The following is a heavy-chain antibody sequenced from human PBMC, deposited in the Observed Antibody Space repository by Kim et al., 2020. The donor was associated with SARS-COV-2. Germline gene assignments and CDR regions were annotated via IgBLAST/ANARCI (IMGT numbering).Heavy chain of an antibody. Sequence: SETLSLTCAVYGGSFSGYYWSWIRQPPGKGLEWIGEINHSGSTNYNPSLKSRVTISVDTSKNQFSLKLSSVTAADTAVYYCARINYYDSSGYYYVRSYYYYGMDVWGQGTTVTVSS. CDR3: ARINYYDSSGYYYVRSYYYYGMDV. CDR1: GGSFSGYY. J-gene: IGHJ6*02. D-gene: IGHD3-22*01. CDR2: INHSGST. V-gene: IGHV4-34*01.